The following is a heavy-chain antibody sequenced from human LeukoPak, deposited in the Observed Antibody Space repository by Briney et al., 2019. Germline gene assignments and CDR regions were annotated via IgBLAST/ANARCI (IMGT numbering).Heavy chain of an antibody. CDR2: ITNDGSST. V-gene: IGHV3-74*01. J-gene: IGHJ6*02. CDR1: GLTFSSHW. D-gene: IGHD3-22*01. CDR3: ARDTAVIKGPYYYYGMDV. Sequence: PGGSLRLSCAASGLTFSSHWMHWVRQAPGKGLVWVSRITNDGSSTTYADSVKGRFTISRDNAKNMLYLQVNSLRAEDTAVYYCARDTAVIKGPYYYYGMDVWGQGTTVTVSS.